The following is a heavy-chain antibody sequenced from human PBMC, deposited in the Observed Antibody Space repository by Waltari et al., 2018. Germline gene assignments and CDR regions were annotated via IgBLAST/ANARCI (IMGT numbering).Heavy chain of an antibody. CDR1: GFTFSSYG. CDR3: ARRFDS. Sequence: EVQLVESGGGLVQPGGSLRLSCAAPGFTFSSYGMNWVRQAPGKGLEWISYISGSDTTIYYADSVKGRFTISRDDAENSLYLQMNSLRAEDTALYYCARRFDSWGQGTRVTVSS. V-gene: IGHV3-48*03. CDR2: ISGSDTTI. J-gene: IGHJ4*02.